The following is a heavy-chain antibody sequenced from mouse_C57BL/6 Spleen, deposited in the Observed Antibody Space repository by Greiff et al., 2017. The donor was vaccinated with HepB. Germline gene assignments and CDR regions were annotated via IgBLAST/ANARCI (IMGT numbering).Heavy chain of an antibody. CDR2: INPNNGGT. D-gene: IGHD1-1*01. J-gene: IGHJ1*03. CDR3: ARVTTVVATEYVDV. Sequence: EVQLQQSGPELVKPGASVKIPCKASGYTFTDYNMDWVKQSHGKSLEWIGDINPNNGGTIYNQKFKGKATLTVDKSSSTAYMELRSLTSEDTAVYYCARVTTVVATEYVDVWGTGTTVTVSS. V-gene: IGHV1-18*01. CDR1: GYTFTDYN.